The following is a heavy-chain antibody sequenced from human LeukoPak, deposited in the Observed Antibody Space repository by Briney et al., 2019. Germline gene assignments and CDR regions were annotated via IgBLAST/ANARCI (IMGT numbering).Heavy chain of an antibody. CDR3: ARELARFAKFGWFDP. D-gene: IGHD3-10*02. V-gene: IGHV1-46*01. CDR2: INPSGGST. CDR1: GYTFTSYY. Sequence: ASVKVSCKASGYTFTSYYMHWVRQAPGQGLEWMGIINPSGGSTSYAQKFQGRVTMTRDMSTSTVYMELSSLRSEDTAVYYCARELARFAKFGWFDPWGQGTLVTVSS. J-gene: IGHJ5*02.